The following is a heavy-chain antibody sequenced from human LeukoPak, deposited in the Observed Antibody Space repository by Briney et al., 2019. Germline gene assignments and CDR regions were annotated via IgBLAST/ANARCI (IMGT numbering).Heavy chain of an antibody. CDR2: IYPGDSDT. Sequence: GESLKISCKGSGSSFTSYWIGWVRQMPGKGLEWMGIIYPGDSDTRYSPSFQGPVTISADTSISTAYLQWLSLTPSDPAISYCARLEGKASSDYWGQGTLVTVSS. D-gene: IGHD1-26*01. V-gene: IGHV5-51*01. CDR1: GSSFTSYW. J-gene: IGHJ4*02. CDR3: ARLEGKASSDY.